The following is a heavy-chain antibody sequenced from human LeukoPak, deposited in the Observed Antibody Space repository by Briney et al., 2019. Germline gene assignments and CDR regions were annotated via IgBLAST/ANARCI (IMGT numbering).Heavy chain of an antibody. J-gene: IGHJ5*02. CDR1: GYTFTSYA. CDR2: INTNTGNP. D-gene: IGHD6-19*01. CDR3: ARGPTPDIAVGNWFDP. Sequence: ASVKVSCKASGYTFTSYAMNWVRQAPGQGLEWMGWINTNTGNPTYAQGFTGRFVFSLDTSVSTAYLQISSLKAEDTAVYYCARGPTPDIAVGNWFDPWGQGTLVTVSS. V-gene: IGHV7-4-1*02.